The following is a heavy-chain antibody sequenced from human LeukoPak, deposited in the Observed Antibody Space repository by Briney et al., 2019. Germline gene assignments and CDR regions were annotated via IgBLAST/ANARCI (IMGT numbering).Heavy chain of an antibody. CDR3: AKGSTYYYGSGSLYYMDG. V-gene: IGHV3-23*01. Sequence: PGGSLRLSCAASGFTFSSYVMSWVRQAPGKGLEWVSVVSGSGGSTYYADSVKGRFTISRDNSKNTLYLQMNSLRAEDTAVYYCAKGSTYYYGSGSLYYMDGWGKGTTVTVSS. CDR1: GFTFSSYV. J-gene: IGHJ6*03. D-gene: IGHD3-10*01. CDR2: VSGSGGST.